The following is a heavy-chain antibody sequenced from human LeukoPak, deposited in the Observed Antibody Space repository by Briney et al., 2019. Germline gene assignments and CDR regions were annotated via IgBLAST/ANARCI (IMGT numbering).Heavy chain of an antibody. V-gene: IGHV3-33*01. CDR1: GFTSNTYG. D-gene: IGHD4-23*01. CDR3: VRDRGYSTFDY. CDR2: IWYDGSNE. Sequence: GRSLRLSCTASGFTSNTYGMHWVRQAPGKGLEWVAVIWYDGSNENYADSVKGRFTISRDNAKNSLDLQMNSLRVDDTAVYYCVRDRGYSTFDYWGQGTLVIV. J-gene: IGHJ4*02.